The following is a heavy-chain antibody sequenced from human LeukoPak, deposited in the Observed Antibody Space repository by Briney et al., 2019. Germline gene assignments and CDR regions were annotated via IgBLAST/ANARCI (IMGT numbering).Heavy chain of an antibody. J-gene: IGHJ4*02. D-gene: IGHD3/OR15-3a*01. CDR2: IKEDEGEK. V-gene: IGHV3-7*01. CDR3: ARDRTRPYY. CDR1: GLTFSSYW. Sequence: PGGSLRLSCAASGLTFSSYWMSWVRQAPGKGLEWVANIKEDEGEKYYVDSVKGRFTISRDNAKNSLYLQMNSLRAEDTAVYYCARDRTRPYYWGQGTLVTVSS.